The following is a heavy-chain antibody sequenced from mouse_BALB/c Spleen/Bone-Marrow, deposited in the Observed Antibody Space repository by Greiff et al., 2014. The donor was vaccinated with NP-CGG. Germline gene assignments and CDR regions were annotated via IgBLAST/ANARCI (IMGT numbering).Heavy chain of an antibody. V-gene: IGHV1-87*01. CDR3: ARDEHYFDY. CDR1: GYTFTSYW. J-gene: IGHJ2*01. CDR2: IYPGDGDT. Sequence: LVESEAELARPGASVKLSCKASGYTFTSYWMQWVKQRPGQGLEWIGAIYPGDGDTRYTQKFKGKATLTADKSSSTAYMQLSSLASEDSAVYYCARDEHYFDYWGQGTTLTVSS.